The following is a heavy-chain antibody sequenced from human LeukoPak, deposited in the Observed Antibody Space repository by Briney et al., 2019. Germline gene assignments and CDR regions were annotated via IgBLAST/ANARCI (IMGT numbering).Heavy chain of an antibody. CDR2: INTNTGNP. V-gene: IGHV7-4-1*02. CDR3: AESYCGGDCYLNAFDI. Sequence: ASVKVSCKASGYTFTSYAMNWVRQAPGQGLEWMGWINTNTGNPTYAQGFTGRFVFSLDTSVSTAYLQISSLKAEDTAVYYCAESYCGGDCYLNAFDIWGQGTMVTASS. J-gene: IGHJ3*02. D-gene: IGHD2-21*02. CDR1: GYTFTSYA.